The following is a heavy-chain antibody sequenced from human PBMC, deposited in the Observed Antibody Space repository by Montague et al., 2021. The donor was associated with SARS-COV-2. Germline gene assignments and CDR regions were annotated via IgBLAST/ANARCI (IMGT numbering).Heavy chain of an antibody. V-gene: IGHV3-21*01. D-gene: IGHD3-3*01. CDR1: GFTFSSYS. J-gene: IGHJ5*02. CDR3: ARDGQIRFLEWLHNWFDP. Sequence: SLRLSCAASGFTFSSYSMNWVRQAPGKGLEWVSFISSSSSYIYYADSVKGRFTISRDNAKNSLYLQMNSLRAEDTAVYYCARDGQIRFLEWLHNWFDPWGQGTLVTVSS. CDR2: ISSSSSYI.